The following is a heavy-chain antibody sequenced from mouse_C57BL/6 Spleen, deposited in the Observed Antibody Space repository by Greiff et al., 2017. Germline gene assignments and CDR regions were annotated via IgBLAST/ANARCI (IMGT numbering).Heavy chain of an antibody. D-gene: IGHD2-5*01. V-gene: IGHV6-3*01. Sequence: EVKLEESGGGLVQPGGSMKLSCVASGFTFSNYWMNWVRQSPAKGLEWVAQIRLKSDNYATHYAESVNGRFTISRDDSKSSVYLQMNNLRAEDTGIYYCTGLYSNYLHFDYWGQGTTLTVSS. CDR2: IRLKSDNYAT. CDR1: GFTFSNYW. CDR3: TGLYSNYLHFDY. J-gene: IGHJ2*01.